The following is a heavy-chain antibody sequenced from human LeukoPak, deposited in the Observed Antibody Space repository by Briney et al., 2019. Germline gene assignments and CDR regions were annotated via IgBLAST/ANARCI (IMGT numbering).Heavy chain of an antibody. J-gene: IGHJ4*02. D-gene: IGHD2-21*02. CDR3: ATLGSIVWGRTGTASSL. Sequence: GGSLRLSCAASGFTVTSNYISWVRQAPGKGLEWVSVIYSGGNTNYGDSVKGRFTISRHNSKNTLYLQMNSLRADDTAVYYCATLGSIVWGRTGTASSLWGQGTLVTVSS. CDR2: IYSGGNT. V-gene: IGHV3-53*04. CDR1: GFTVTSNY.